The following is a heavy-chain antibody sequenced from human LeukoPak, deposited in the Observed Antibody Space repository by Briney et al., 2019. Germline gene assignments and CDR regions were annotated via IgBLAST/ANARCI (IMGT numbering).Heavy chain of an antibody. CDR1: GGSISSGSYY. D-gene: IGHD6-13*01. CDR2: IYTSGST. Sequence: SETLSLTCTVSGGSISSGSYYWSWIRQPAGKGLEWIGRIYTSGSTNYNPSLKSRVTISVDTSKNQFSLKLSSVTAADTAVYYCAREGAAAGKGFDPWGQGTLVTVSS. V-gene: IGHV4-61*02. CDR3: AREGAAAGKGFDP. J-gene: IGHJ5*02.